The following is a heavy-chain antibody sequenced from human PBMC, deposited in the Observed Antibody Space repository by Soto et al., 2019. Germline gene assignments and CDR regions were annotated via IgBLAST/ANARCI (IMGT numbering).Heavy chain of an antibody. V-gene: IGHV1-69*01. J-gene: IGHJ6*02. Sequence: QVQLVQSGTEVKKPGSSAKVSCKASGGTFSNYVISWVRQAPGQGLEWMGGIIPLFGTTDYAKKFQGRIVITADESKTTVYMDLSTLRFEDTAVYFFEIDVGFGALSVAWGQGTKVIVSS. CDR1: GGTFSNYV. CDR2: IIPLFGTT. CDR3: EIDVGFGALSVA. D-gene: IGHD3-10*01.